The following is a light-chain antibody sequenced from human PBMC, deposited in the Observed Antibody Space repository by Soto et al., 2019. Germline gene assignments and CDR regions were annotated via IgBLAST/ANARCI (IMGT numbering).Light chain of an antibody. V-gene: IGKV3-11*01. CDR3: QQRSNWPRLT. CDR1: QSVSSY. J-gene: IGKJ4*01. Sequence: EIVLTQSPATLSLSPGERATLSCRASQSVSSYLAWYQQRPGQAPRLLIYDASNRATGIPARFSGSGSETDFTLTISSLEPQDFAVYYYQQRSNWPRLTFGGGTKVEI. CDR2: DAS.